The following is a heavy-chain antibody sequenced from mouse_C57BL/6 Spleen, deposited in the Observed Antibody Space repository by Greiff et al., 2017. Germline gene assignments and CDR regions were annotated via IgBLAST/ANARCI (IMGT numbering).Heavy chain of an antibody. V-gene: IGHV5-17*01. CDR1: GFTFSDYG. J-gene: IGHJ2*01. D-gene: IGHD1-1*01. Sequence: EVQGVESGGGLVKPGGSLKLSCAASGFTFSDYGMHWVRQAPEKGLEWVAYISSGSSTIYYADTVKGRFTISRDNAKNTLFLQMTSLRSEDTAMYYCAKDYGSSYPYYFDYWGQGTTLTVSS. CDR2: ISSGSSTI. CDR3: AKDYGSSYPYYFDY.